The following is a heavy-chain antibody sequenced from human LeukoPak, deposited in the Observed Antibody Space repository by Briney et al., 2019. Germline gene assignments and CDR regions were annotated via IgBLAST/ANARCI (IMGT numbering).Heavy chain of an antibody. D-gene: IGHD5-12*01. CDR1: GFTFSNYW. V-gene: IGHV3-7*01. CDR3: VRDGGVSGYDLLDY. J-gene: IGHJ4*02. Sequence: GGSLRLSCAASGFTFSNYWMTWVRQAPGKGLEWVAHINQDGSEEHYMDSVKARFTISRDNAKNSLSLQMNSLRAEDTAVYYCVRDGGVSGYDLLDYWGKGTLVTVSS. CDR2: INQDGSEE.